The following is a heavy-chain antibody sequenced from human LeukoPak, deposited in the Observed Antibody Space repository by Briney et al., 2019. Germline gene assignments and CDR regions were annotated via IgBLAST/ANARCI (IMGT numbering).Heavy chain of an antibody. D-gene: IGHD4-23*01. CDR2: IIGSGGST. Sequence: GGSLRLSCAASGFTFSSYAMSWVRQAPGKGLEWVSAIIGSGGSTYYADSVKGRFTISRDNSKNTLYLQMNSLRAEETAVYYCAKETTVVIPVGYFQHWGQGTLVTVSS. CDR3: AKETTVVIPVGYFQH. V-gene: IGHV3-23*01. CDR1: GFTFSSYA. J-gene: IGHJ1*01.